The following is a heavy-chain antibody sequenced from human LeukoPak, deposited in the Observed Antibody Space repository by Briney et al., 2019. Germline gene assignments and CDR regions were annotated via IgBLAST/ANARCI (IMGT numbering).Heavy chain of an antibody. D-gene: IGHD1-7*01. J-gene: IGHJ4*02. Sequence: PSETLSLTCAVSGYSISSGYYWGWIRQPPGKGLEWIGSIYHSGSTYYNPSLKGRVTISVDTSKNQFSLKLSSVTAADTAVYYCARGGTTDYWGQGTLVTVSS. CDR1: GYSISSGYY. CDR3: ARGGTTDY. V-gene: IGHV4-38-2*01. CDR2: IYHSGST.